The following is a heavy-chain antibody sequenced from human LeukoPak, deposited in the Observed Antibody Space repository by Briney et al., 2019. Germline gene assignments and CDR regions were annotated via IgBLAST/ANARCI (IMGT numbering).Heavy chain of an antibody. Sequence: GGSLRLSCAASGFTFSSYSMNWVRQAPGKGLEWVSSISSSSSYIYYADSVKGRFTISRDNAKNSLYLQMNSLRAEDTAVYYCARGGYYGSGSHLYFDYWGQGTLVTVSS. CDR1: GFTFSSYS. V-gene: IGHV3-21*01. CDR3: ARGGYYGSGSHLYFDY. J-gene: IGHJ4*02. D-gene: IGHD3-10*01. CDR2: ISSSSSYI.